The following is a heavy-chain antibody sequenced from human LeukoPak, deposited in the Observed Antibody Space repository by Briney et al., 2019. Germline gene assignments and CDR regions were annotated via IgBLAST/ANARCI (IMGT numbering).Heavy chain of an antibody. J-gene: IGHJ3*02. CDR1: GGTFSSYA. Sequence: ASVKVSCKASGGTFSSYAISWVRQAPGQGLEWMGGIIPIFGTANYAQKFQGRVTITADESTSTAYMELSSLRSEDTAVYYCARQTENSGSYGPHDAFDIWGQGTMVTVSS. V-gene: IGHV1-69*13. D-gene: IGHD1-26*01. CDR3: ARQTENSGSYGPHDAFDI. CDR2: IIPIFGTA.